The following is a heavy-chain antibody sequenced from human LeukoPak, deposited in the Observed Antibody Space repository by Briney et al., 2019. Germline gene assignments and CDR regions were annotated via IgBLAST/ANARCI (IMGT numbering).Heavy chain of an antibody. CDR3: ARDPLGAPYYFDY. CDR1: GFTFSSYS. D-gene: IGHD3-16*01. J-gene: IGHJ4*02. Sequence: GGSLRLSCAASGFTFSSYSMNWVRQAPGKGLEWVSSISSSSSYIYYADSVKGRFTISRDNAKNSLYLQTNSLRAEDTAVYYCARDPLGAPYYFDYWGQGTLVTVSS. V-gene: IGHV3-21*01. CDR2: ISSSSSYI.